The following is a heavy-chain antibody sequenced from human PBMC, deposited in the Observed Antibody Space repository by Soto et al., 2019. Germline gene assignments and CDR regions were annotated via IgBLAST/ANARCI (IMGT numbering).Heavy chain of an antibody. J-gene: IGHJ3*02. CDR3: APHVSCSGCSYQSDAFAI. CDR2: ITADVGT. V-gene: IGHV3-23*01. D-gene: IGHD2-15*01. Sequence: EVQVLESGGGLVQPGGSLRLSCEGSGFTVSSHAMTWIRQAPGKGPEWVSTITADVGTYYADSVKGRFAMSRDTSESTLSLRMSSLGDEDTDAYCCAPHVSCSGCSYQSDAFAIRGQGTMVTVSS. CDR1: GFTVSSHA.